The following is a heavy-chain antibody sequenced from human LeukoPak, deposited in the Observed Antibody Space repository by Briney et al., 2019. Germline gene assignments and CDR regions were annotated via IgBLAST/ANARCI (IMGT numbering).Heavy chain of an antibody. D-gene: IGHD5-12*01. CDR3: ASARRRGSYYYYYYYMDV. Sequence: SETLSLTCTVSGGSISSSSYYWSWIRQPPGKGLEWIGYIYYSRSTNYNPSLKSRVSISVDTSKNQFSLKLSSVTAADTAVYYCASARRRGSYYYYYYYMDVWGKGTTVTVSS. V-gene: IGHV4-61*01. J-gene: IGHJ6*03. CDR1: GGSISSSSYY. CDR2: IYYSRST.